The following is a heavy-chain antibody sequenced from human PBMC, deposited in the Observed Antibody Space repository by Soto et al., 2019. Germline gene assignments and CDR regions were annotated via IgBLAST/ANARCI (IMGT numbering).Heavy chain of an antibody. CDR2: INHSGST. J-gene: IGHJ5*02. Sequence: SETLSLTCAVYGGSFSGYYWSWIRQPPWKGLEWIGEINHSGSTNYNPSLKSRVTISVDTSKNQFSLKLSSVTAADTAVYYCARGLVNSAAAAAQVEEDSSPNWFDPWGQGTLVTVSS. CDR1: GGSFSGYY. D-gene: IGHD6-13*01. CDR3: ARGLVNSAAAAAQVEEDSSPNWFDP. V-gene: IGHV4-34*01.